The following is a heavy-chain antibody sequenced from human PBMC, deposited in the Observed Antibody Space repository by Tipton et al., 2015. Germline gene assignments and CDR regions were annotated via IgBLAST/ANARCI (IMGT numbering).Heavy chain of an antibody. CDR1: GFTFRSYA. V-gene: IGHV3-23*01. J-gene: IGHJ6*02. CDR3: ARGGGVNYYYYGLDV. D-gene: IGHD3-16*01. Sequence: SLRLSCAASGFTFRSYAMSWVRQAPGKGLEWVSAISGDGDKIYYADSVKGRFTISRDNSKNTVYLQMNSLRAEDTAVYHCARGGGVNYYYYGLDVWGQGTTVTVSS. CDR2: ISGDGDKI.